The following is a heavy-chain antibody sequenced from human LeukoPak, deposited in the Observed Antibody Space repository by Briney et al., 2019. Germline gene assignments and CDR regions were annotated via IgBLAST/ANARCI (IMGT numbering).Heavy chain of an antibody. J-gene: IGHJ6*02. Sequence: ASVKVSCKASGYTFTGYYMHWVRQAPGQGLEWMGWINPNSGGTNYAQKFQGRVTMTRDTSISTAYMELSRLRSDDTAVYYCARAPVSYYYGMDVWGQGTTVTVSS. CDR3: ARAPVSYYYGMDV. CDR2: INPNSGGT. CDR1: GYTFTGYY. V-gene: IGHV1-2*02.